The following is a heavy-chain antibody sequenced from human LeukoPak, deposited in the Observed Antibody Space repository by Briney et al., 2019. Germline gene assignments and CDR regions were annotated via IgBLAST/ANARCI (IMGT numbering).Heavy chain of an antibody. CDR2: ISYDGSNK. J-gene: IGHJ4*02. D-gene: IGHD3-22*01. CDR3: TRPTDVIVVAIPDY. Sequence: PGRSLRLSCAASGFTFSSYAMHWVRQAPGKGLEWVAVISYDGSNKYYADSVKGRFTISRDNSKNTLYLQMNSLRAEDTAVYYCTRPTDVIVVAIPDYWGQGTLVTVSS. CDR1: GFTFSSYA. V-gene: IGHV3-30*04.